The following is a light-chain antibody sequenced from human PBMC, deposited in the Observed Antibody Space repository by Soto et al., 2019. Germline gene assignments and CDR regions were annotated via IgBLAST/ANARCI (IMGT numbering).Light chain of an antibody. J-gene: IGLJ2*01. CDR1: NIGNKG. Sequence: SYELTQSPSVSLAPGQTARISFGGNNIGNKGVHWYQHRPGQAPILVVYDDTDRPSGIPERFSGSNSGNTATLTIRWVEAGDEADYYCQVWDSSTDHRIFGGGTQLTVL. CDR2: DDT. CDR3: QVWDSSTDHRI. V-gene: IGLV3-21*02.